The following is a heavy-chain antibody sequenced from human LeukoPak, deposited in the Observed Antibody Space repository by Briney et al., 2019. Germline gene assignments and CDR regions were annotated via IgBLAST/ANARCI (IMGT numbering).Heavy chain of an antibody. D-gene: IGHD6-13*01. Sequence: GGSLRLSCAASGFTFSTYSMNWVRQAPGKGLEWVSSISSSSSYIYYADSVKGRFTISRDNAKNSLYLQMNSLRAEDTALYYCAREWMGYSSSRRYYYYYMDVWGRGTTVTVSS. CDR3: AREWMGYSSSRRYYYYYMDV. CDR1: GFTFSTYS. J-gene: IGHJ6*03. V-gene: IGHV3-21*01. CDR2: ISSSSSYI.